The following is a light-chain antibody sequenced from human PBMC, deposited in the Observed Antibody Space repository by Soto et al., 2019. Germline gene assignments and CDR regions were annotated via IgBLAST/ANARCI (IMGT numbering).Light chain of an antibody. CDR2: GAS. CDR1: WTVHSR. J-gene: IGKJ1*01. V-gene: IGKV3-15*01. CDR3: QQYNNWPRT. Sequence: EIVMTQSPATLFVSXGDRVTLICRTRWTVHSRLAGYQHTPGTAPRLXXYGASFRAPGRPPRFSGSGFATEFTPTISSLQSEDFAVYYGQQYNNWPRTFGQGTKVDIK.